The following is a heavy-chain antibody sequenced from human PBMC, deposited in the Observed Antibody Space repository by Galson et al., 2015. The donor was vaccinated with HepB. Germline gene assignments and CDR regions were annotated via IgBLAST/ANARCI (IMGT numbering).Heavy chain of an antibody. CDR3: AKGGRYSYGSKSPVDY. Sequence: SLRLSCAASGFTFSSYGMHWVRQAPGKGLEWVAVISYDGSNKYYADSVKGRFTISRDNSKNTLYLQMNSLRAEDTAVYYCAKGGRYSYGSKSPVDYWGQGTLVTVSS. J-gene: IGHJ4*02. CDR2: ISYDGSNK. CDR1: GFTFSSYG. D-gene: IGHD5-18*01. V-gene: IGHV3-30*18.